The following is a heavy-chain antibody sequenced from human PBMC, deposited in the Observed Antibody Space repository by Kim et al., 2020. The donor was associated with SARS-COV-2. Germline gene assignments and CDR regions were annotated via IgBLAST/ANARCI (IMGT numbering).Heavy chain of an antibody. CDR1: GFTFSSYA. V-gene: IGHV3-30*04. CDR3: ARGEYQLLWASDY. Sequence: GGSLRLSCAASGFTFSSYAMHWVRQAPGKGLEWVAVISYDGSNKYYADSVKGRFTISRDNSKNTLYLQMNSLRAEDTAVYYCARGEYQLLWASDYWGQGT. J-gene: IGHJ4*02. D-gene: IGHD2-2*01. CDR2: ISYDGSNK.